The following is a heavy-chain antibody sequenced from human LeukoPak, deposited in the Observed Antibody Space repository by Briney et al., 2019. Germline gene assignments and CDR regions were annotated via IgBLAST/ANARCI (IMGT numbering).Heavy chain of an antibody. CDR2: IYYSGST. D-gene: IGHD6-13*01. CDR1: GGSISSSSYY. Sequence: SETLSLTCTVSGGSISSSSYYWGWIRQPPGKGLEWIGSIYYSGSTYYNPSLKRRVTISVDTSKNQFSLKLSSVTAADTAVYYCATGVHGIAAAGDYYFDYWGQGTLVTVSS. CDR3: ATGVHGIAAAGDYYFDY. J-gene: IGHJ4*02. V-gene: IGHV4-39*01.